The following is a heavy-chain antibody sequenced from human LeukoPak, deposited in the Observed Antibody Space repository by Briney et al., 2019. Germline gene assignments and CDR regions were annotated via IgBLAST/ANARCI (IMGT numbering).Heavy chain of an antibody. Sequence: ASVKVSCKTSGYTFSDYDINWVRQATGQGLEWMGRINPGSENTDYAQKFQGWVTMTRDTSISTAYTELSRLRSDDTAVYYCARDHVLIWFGELPNYGMDVWGQGTTVTVSS. CDR3: ARDHVLIWFGELPNYGMDV. J-gene: IGHJ6*02. V-gene: IGHV1-2*04. D-gene: IGHD3-10*01. CDR2: INPGSENT. CDR1: GYTFSDYD.